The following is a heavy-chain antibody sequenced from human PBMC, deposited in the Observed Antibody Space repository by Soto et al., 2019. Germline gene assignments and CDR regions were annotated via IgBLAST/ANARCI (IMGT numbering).Heavy chain of an antibody. V-gene: IGHV5-10-1*03. J-gene: IGHJ6*02. Sequence: EVQLLQSGAEVKKPGESLKISCQGSGYSFTYFWISWVRQMPGKGLEWMGRIDPGDSNTIYSPSFQGHVTISVDKSSSTSYLQWGSLKASDTAIYYCAKQGGYYYYGMDAWGQGTTVTVSS. D-gene: IGHD3-16*01. CDR2: IDPGDSNT. CDR1: GYSFTYFW. CDR3: AKQGGYYYYGMDA.